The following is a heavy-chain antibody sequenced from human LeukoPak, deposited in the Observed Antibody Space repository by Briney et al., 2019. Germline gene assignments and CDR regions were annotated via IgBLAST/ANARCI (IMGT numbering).Heavy chain of an antibody. J-gene: IGHJ4*02. D-gene: IGHD7-27*01. CDR3: ARLLTGEGSDY. V-gene: IGHV4-59*01. Sequence: PSETLSLTCTVSGGSISSYYWSWIRQPPGKGLEWIGYIYYSGSTNYNPSLKSRVTISVDTSKNQFSLKLSSVTAADTAVYYCARLLTGEGSDYWGQGTLVTVSS. CDR2: IYYSGST. CDR1: GGSISSYY.